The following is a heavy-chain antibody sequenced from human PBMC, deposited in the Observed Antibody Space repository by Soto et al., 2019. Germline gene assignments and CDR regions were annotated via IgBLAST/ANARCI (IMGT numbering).Heavy chain of an antibody. J-gene: IGHJ4*01. Sequence: GASVKVSCKASGYTFSNYGVSWVRLAPGQGLEWMGWISAYNGNINHAQNFQGRVTMTTDTSTSTAYMEVRSLTSDDTAVYYCARDPGTSYYDSSGYFLDHWG. D-gene: IGHD3-22*01. V-gene: IGHV1-18*01. CDR1: GYTFSNYG. CDR3: ARDPGTSYYDSSGYFLDH. CDR2: ISAYNGNI.